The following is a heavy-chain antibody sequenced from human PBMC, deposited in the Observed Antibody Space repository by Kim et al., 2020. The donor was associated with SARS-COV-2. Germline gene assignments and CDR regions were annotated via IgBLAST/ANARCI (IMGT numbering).Heavy chain of an antibody. CDR2: ISSSGSTI. CDR1: GFTFSDYY. Sequence: GGSLRLSCAASGFTFSDYYMSWIRQAPGKGLEWVSYISSSGSTIYYADSVKGRFTISRDNAKNSLYLQMNSLRAEDTAVYSCARDSRGYCSSTSCYAFDAFDIWGQGTMVTVSS. CDR3: ARDSRGYCSSTSCYAFDAFDI. D-gene: IGHD2-2*01. V-gene: IGHV3-11*01. J-gene: IGHJ3*02.